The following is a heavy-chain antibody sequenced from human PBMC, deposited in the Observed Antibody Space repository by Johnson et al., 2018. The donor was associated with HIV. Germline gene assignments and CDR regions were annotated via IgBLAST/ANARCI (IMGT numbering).Heavy chain of an antibody. J-gene: IGHJ3*02. V-gene: IGHV3-33*06. Sequence: QVQLVESGGGVVQPGGSLRLSCAASGFTFSSYGMHWVRQAPGKGLEWVAVIWYDGTNRYYGDSVKGRFTISRDNSKNTVYLQMNGLRAEDTAVYHCAKDLYSSSWTNDAYDIWGQGTMVTVSS. D-gene: IGHD6-13*01. CDR3: AKDLYSSSWTNDAYDI. CDR2: IWYDGTNR. CDR1: GFTFSSYG.